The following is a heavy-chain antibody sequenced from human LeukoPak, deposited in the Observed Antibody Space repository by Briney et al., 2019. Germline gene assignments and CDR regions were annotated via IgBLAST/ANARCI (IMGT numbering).Heavy chain of an antibody. CDR3: ANLHVGGYSYGYDY. D-gene: IGHD5-18*01. J-gene: IGHJ4*02. Sequence: GGSLRLSCAASGFTFSSYGMHWVRQAPGKGLEWVAFIRYDGSNKYYADSVKGRFTISRDNSKNTLYLQMNSLRAEDTAVYYCANLHVGGYSYGYDYWGQGTLVTVSS. CDR1: GFTFSSYG. V-gene: IGHV3-30*02. CDR2: IRYDGSNK.